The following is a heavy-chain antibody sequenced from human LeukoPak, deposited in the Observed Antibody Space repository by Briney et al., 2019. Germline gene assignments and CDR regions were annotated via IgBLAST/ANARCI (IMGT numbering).Heavy chain of an antibody. V-gene: IGHV4-39*07. CDR2: IYYSGST. Sequence: SETLSLTCTVSGGSISSSSYYWGWIRQPPGKGLEWIGSIYYSGSTYYNPSLKGRVTISVDTSKNQFSLKLSSVTAADTAVYYCARSSGSMTTVDYWGQGTLVSVSS. CDR3: ARSSGSMTTVDY. D-gene: IGHD4-17*01. J-gene: IGHJ4*02. CDR1: GGSISSSSYY.